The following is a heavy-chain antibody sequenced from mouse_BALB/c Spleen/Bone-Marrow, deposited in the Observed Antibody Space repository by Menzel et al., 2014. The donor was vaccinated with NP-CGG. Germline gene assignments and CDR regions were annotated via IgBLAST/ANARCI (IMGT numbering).Heavy chain of an antibody. Sequence: EVMLVESGGGLVQPGGSRKLSCAASGFTFSSFGMHWVRRAPEKGLEWVAYISSGSSTIYYADTVKGRFTISRDNPKNTLFLQTTSLRSEDTAMYYCAIEGYYDYWGQGTTLTVSS. V-gene: IGHV5-17*02. CDR3: AIEGYYDY. D-gene: IGHD2-3*01. J-gene: IGHJ2*01. CDR2: ISSGSSTI. CDR1: GFTFSSFG.